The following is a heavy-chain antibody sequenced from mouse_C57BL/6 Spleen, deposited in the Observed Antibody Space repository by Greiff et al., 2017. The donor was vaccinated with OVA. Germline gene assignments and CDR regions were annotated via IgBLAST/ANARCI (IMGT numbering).Heavy chain of an antibody. CDR3: ARKAYYSNYHAMDY. V-gene: IGHV1-85*01. CDR2: IYPRDGST. D-gene: IGHD2-5*01. J-gene: IGHJ4*01. Sequence: VQLQESGPELVKPGASVKLSCKASGYTFTSYDINWVKQRPGQGLEWIGWIYPRDGSTKYNEKFKGKATLTVDTSCSTAYMELHSLTSEDSAVYFCARKAYYSNYHAMDYWGQGTSVTVSS. CDR1: GYTFTSYD.